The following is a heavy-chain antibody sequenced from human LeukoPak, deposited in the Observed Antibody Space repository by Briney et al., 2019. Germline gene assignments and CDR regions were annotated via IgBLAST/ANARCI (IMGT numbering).Heavy chain of an antibody. CDR3: XXXXXXXXXXXXXXXXXYYMDV. V-gene: IGHV3-23*01. J-gene: IGHJ6*03. Sequence: XXXSGFTXSXYAMSWVRQAPGKGLEWVSAISGSGGSTYYADSVKGRFTISRENSKNTLYMKMKSLRAEDTDEYYXXXXXXXXXXXXXXXXXXYYMDVWGKGTTVTISS. CDR1: GFTXSXYA. CDR2: ISGSGGST.